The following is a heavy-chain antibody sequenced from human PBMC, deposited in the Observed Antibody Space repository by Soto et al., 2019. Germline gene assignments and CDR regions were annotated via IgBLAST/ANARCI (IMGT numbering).Heavy chain of an antibody. V-gene: IGHV4-59*08. CDR3: ARLWPRSTSFHFDY. CDR1: GGSISDYY. Sequence: SETLSLTCTVSGGSISDYYWSWIRQPPGKGLEWIGYIYYSGSTKYNPSLRSRVTISVDTSKNQFSLKLSSVTAADTAVYYCARLWPRSTSFHFDYWGQGTLVTAPQ. J-gene: IGHJ4*02. CDR2: IYYSGST. D-gene: IGHD2-2*01.